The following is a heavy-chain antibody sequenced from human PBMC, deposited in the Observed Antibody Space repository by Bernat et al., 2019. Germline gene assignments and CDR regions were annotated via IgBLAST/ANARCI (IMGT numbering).Heavy chain of an antibody. CDR2: INPNSGGT. J-gene: IGHJ4*02. Sequence: QVQLVQSGAEVKKPGASVKVSCKASGYTFTGYYMHWVRQAPGQGLEWMGWINPNSGGTNYAQKFRGWVTMTRDTSISTAYMELSRLRSDDTAVYYCARSTVTNRYYFDYWGQGTLVTVSS. D-gene: IGHD4-17*01. V-gene: IGHV1-2*04. CDR3: ARSTVTNRYYFDY. CDR1: GYTFTGYY.